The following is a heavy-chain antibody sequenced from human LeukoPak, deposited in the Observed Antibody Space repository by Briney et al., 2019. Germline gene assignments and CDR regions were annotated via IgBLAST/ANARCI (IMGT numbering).Heavy chain of an antibody. Sequence: KSGPTLVNPTQTLTLTCTFSGFSLSTTGVGVGWIRQPRGKALEWLALIYWDDDERYSPSLKSRLTITKDTSKNQVVLTMTNMDPVDTATYYCAHRGTTRAWGHAFHIWGQGTMVTVSS. V-gene: IGHV2-5*02. CDR1: GFSLSTTGVG. D-gene: IGHD1-7*01. CDR2: IYWDDDE. CDR3: AHRGTTRAWGHAFHI. J-gene: IGHJ3*02.